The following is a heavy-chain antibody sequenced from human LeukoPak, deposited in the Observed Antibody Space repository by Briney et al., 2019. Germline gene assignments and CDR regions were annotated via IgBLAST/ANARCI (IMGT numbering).Heavy chain of an antibody. Sequence: GGSLILSCAASGFTFSXXXXXXVRXAXGKGLXXXXXXXXXXXXXYYADSVKGRFTISRDNSKNTLYLQMNSLRAEDTAVYYCAKEETYYYGSGSYYAEPRFDYWGQGTLVTVSS. D-gene: IGHD3-10*01. V-gene: IGHV3-30*02. CDR3: AKEETYYYGSGSYYAEPRFDY. CDR1: GFTFSXXX. CDR2: XXXXXXXX. J-gene: IGHJ4*02.